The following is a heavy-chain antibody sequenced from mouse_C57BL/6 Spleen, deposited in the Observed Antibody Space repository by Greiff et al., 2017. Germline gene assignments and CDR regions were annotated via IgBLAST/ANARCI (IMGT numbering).Heavy chain of an antibody. CDR2: ISSGSSTI. D-gene: IGHD2-1*01. Sequence: EVQGVESGGGLVKPGGSLKLSCAASGFTFSDYGMHWVRQAPEKGLEWVAYISSGSSTIYYADTVKGRFTISRDNAKNTLFLQMTSLRSEDTAMYYCARPPYGNYWYFDVWGTGTTVTVSS. CDR1: GFTFSDYG. J-gene: IGHJ1*03. CDR3: ARPPYGNYWYFDV. V-gene: IGHV5-17*01.